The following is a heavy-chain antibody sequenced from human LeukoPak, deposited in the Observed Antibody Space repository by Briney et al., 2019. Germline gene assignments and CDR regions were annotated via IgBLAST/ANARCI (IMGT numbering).Heavy chain of an antibody. V-gene: IGHV3-30*04. CDR3: ARDRKRGIPGAECAEYFQH. Sequence: QPGRSLRLSCAASGFTFSSYAMHWVRQAPGKGLEGVAVITCDGSNKYYADSVKGRFTISRDNSKNTLYLQMNSLRAEDTAVYYCARDRKRGIPGAECAEYFQHWGQGTLVTVSS. CDR2: ITCDGSNK. D-gene: IGHD2-2*01. CDR1: GFTFSSYA. J-gene: IGHJ1*01.